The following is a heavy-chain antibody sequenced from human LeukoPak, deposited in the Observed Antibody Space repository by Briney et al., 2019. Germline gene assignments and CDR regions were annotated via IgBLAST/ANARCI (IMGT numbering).Heavy chain of an antibody. D-gene: IGHD3-9*01. CDR1: VYSISSGYY. J-gene: IGHJ4*02. V-gene: IGHV4-38-2*01. Sequence: SETLSLTCAVSVYSISSGYYWGWSRQPPGKRLERSGSIYHSGSTYYNPSLKSRVTISVDTSKNQFSLKLRSVTDAATAVYYCARGVRYFDWLGYYFDYWGQGTLVTVSS. CDR2: IYHSGST. CDR3: ARGVRYFDWLGYYFDY.